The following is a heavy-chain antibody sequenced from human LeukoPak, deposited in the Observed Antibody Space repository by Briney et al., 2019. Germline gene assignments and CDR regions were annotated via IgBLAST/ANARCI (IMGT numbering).Heavy chain of an antibody. Sequence: PGRSLRLSCAASGFTFSTYAMHGVRQAPGGGLEWVTFVSNDGSDTYYADSVKGRFSVSRDNSKNTLYLQMNSLRVEDTAVYYCARDGDYINYYYYGVDVWGKGTTVTVSS. CDR2: VSNDGSDT. CDR1: GFTFSTYA. V-gene: IGHV3-30*04. J-gene: IGHJ6*04. CDR3: ARDGDYINYYYYGVDV. D-gene: IGHD4-11*01.